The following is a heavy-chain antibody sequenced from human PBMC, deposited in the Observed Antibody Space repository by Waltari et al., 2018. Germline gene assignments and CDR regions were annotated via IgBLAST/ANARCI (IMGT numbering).Heavy chain of an antibody. CDR1: GFSITSTYY. Sequence: VQLQESGPGLVKPSETLSLTCTVSGFSITSTYYWAWIRQPPGKGLEWVANIKQDGSEKYYVDSVKGRFTISRDNAKNSLYLQMNSLRAEDTAVYYCARDPEFGVDAFDLWGQGTMVTVSS. J-gene: IGHJ3*01. CDR2: IKQDGSEK. CDR3: ARDPEFGVDAFDL. V-gene: IGHV3-7*01. D-gene: IGHD2-8*01.